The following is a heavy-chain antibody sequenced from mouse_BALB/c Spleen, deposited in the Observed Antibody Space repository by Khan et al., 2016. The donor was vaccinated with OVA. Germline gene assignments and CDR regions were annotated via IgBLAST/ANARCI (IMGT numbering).Heavy chain of an antibody. CDR2: ISYSGST. J-gene: IGHJ2*01. V-gene: IGHV3-1*02. D-gene: IGHD1-2*01. CDR3: ARTARIKY. CDR1: GYSITSGYG. Sequence: EVQLQESGPGLVKPSQSLSLTCTVTGYSITSGYGWDWIRQFPGNKLEWMGYISYSGSTKYNPSLKSRISITRDTSTNKFFLQLNSVTTEDTATYYCARTARIKYWGQGTTLTVSS.